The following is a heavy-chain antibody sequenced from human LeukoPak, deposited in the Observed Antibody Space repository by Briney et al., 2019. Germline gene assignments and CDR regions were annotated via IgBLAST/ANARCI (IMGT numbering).Heavy chain of an antibody. Sequence: SETLSLTCAVSGGSFSGYFWTWIRQPPGKGLEWIGEINHIGNTNYNESLKSRVTISVDTSKNQFSLKLSSVTAADTAVYYCARGVRGQQLIYYYYYYMDVWGKGTTVTVSS. CDR1: GGSFSGYF. CDR3: ARGVRGQQLIYYYYYYMDV. J-gene: IGHJ6*03. D-gene: IGHD6-13*01. CDR2: INHIGNT. V-gene: IGHV4-34*01.